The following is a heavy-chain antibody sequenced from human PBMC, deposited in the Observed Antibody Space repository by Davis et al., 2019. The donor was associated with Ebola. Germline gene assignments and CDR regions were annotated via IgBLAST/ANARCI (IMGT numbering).Heavy chain of an antibody. CDR3: ARQHTSHYLGADYYYGLDV. D-gene: IGHD3-16*01. J-gene: IGHJ6*02. Sequence: SETLSLTCAVYTGSFSGYYWSWIRQPPGKGLEWIGEIYHSGTSNYTSSLKNRVTISVDTSKNQFSLKLTSVTAADTAVYYCARQHTSHYLGADYYYGLDVWGHGTTVTVSS. V-gene: IGHV4-34*01. CDR1: TGSFSGYY. CDR2: IYHSGTS.